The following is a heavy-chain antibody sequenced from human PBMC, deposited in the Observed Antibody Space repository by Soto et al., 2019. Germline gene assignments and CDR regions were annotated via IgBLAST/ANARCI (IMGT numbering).Heavy chain of an antibody. D-gene: IGHD3-10*01. Sequence: PSETLSLTCTVSGGSTSSYYWGWIRQPPGKGLEWIGYIYYSGSTNNNPSLKSRVTISVDTSKNQFSLKLSSVTAADTAVYYCARAPGSGAPIDYWGQGTLVTVSS. J-gene: IGHJ4*02. V-gene: IGHV4-59*01. CDR2: IYYSGST. CDR1: GGSTSSYY. CDR3: ARAPGSGAPIDY.